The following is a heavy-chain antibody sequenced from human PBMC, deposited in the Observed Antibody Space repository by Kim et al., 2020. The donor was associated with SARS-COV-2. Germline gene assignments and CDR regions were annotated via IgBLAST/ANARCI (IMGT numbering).Heavy chain of an antibody. J-gene: IGHJ5*02. V-gene: IGHV3-20*03. D-gene: IGHD3-9*01. CDR3: ARGPDILTGPIDL. Sequence: GYADSVKGRFIISGDNANDFLYLQMSSLSVEDTAFYYCARGPDILTGPIDLWRQGTLVTVSS.